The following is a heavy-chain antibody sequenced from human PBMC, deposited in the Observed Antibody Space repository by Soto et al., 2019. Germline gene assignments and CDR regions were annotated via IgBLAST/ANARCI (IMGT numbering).Heavy chain of an antibody. CDR3: AAFFMTTVTTSDY. Sequence: SETLSLTCTVSGGSISSYYWSWIRQPPGKGLEWIGYIYYSGSTNYNPSLKSRVTISVDTSKNQFSLKLSSVTAADTAVYYCAAFFMTTVTTSDYWGQGTLVTVSS. D-gene: IGHD4-17*01. V-gene: IGHV4-59*08. J-gene: IGHJ4*02. CDR1: GGSISSYY. CDR2: IYYSGST.